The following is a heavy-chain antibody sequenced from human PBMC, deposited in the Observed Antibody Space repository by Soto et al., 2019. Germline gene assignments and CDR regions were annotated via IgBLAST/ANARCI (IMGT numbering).Heavy chain of an antibody. J-gene: IGHJ4*02. CDR2: VSANGQGI. CDR1: GFTFSSSA. V-gene: IGHV3-23*01. D-gene: IGHD3-10*01. CDR3: AKDRHYPRDYFHY. Sequence: EVQLLESGGGLVQPGGSLRLSCAASGFTFSSSAISWVRLAPGKGLEWVSAVSANGQGIYYADSARGQFTITRDNSKNTVFLHMDSLSAEDTAVYYCAKDRHYPRDYFHYSCQGTLITVSS.